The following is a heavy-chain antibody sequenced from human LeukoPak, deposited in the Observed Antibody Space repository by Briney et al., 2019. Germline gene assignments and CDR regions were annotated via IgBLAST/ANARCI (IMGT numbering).Heavy chain of an antibody. V-gene: IGHV3-30*03. CDR1: GFTFSSYG. Sequence: PGRSLRLSCAASGFTFSSYGMHWVRQAPGKGLEWVAVIYYDGSNKYYADSVKGRFTISRDNSKNTLYLQMNSLRAEDTAVYYCARVERYCSSTSCYPNWFDPWGQGTLVTVSS. CDR2: IYYDGSNK. J-gene: IGHJ5*02. D-gene: IGHD2-2*01. CDR3: ARVERYCSSTSCYPNWFDP.